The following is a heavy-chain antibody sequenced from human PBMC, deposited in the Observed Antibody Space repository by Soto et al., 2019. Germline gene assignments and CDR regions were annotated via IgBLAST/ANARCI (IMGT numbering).Heavy chain of an antibody. CDR1: GYTFTSYG. CDR3: ARVVVRIAVAGGTLFDFDY. D-gene: IGHD6-19*01. Sequence: GASVKVSCKASGYTFTSYGISWVRQAPGQGLEWMGWISAYNGNTNYAQKLQGRVTMTTDTSTSTAYMELRSLRSDDTAVYYCARVVVRIAVAGGTLFDFDYWGQGTLVTVSS. V-gene: IGHV1-18*01. CDR2: ISAYNGNT. J-gene: IGHJ4*02.